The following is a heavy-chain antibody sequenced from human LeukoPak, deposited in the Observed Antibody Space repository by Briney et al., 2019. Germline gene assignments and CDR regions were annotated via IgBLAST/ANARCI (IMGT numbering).Heavy chain of an antibody. CDR2: ISYDGSSK. CDR3: ARGDVLLPYYYDSSGYYVFDY. D-gene: IGHD3-22*01. V-gene: IGHV3-30-3*01. CDR1: GFTFSSYA. J-gene: IGHJ4*02. Sequence: GRSLRLSCAASGFTFSSYAMHWVRQAPGKGLEWVAVISYDGSSKYYADSVKGRFTISRDNSKNTLYLQMNSLRAEDTAVYYCARGDVLLPYYYDSSGYYVFDYWGQGTLVTVSS.